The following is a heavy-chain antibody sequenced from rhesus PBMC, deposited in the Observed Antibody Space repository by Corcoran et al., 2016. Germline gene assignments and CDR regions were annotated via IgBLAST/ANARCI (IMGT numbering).Heavy chain of an antibody. CDR1: GGSFSSYW. D-gene: IGHD6-43*01. V-gene: IGHV4-80*01. J-gene: IGHJ4*01. CDR3: ARRVRQQPTN. Sequence: QVQLQESGPGLVKPSETLSLTCAVSGGSFSSYWWSWIRPPPGTGLEWIGEINGNSGSTNYNPSLKSRVTISKDASKNQFSLKLSSVTAADTAVYYCARRVRQQPTNWGQGVLVTVSS. CDR2: INGNSGST.